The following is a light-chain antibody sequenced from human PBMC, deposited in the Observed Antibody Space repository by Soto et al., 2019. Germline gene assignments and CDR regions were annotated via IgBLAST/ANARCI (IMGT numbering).Light chain of an antibody. V-gene: IGLV2-8*01. CDR1: SSDVGAYDY. Sequence: QSALTQPPSASGSPGQSVTISCTGTSSDVGAYDYVSWFQQHPGKAPKLIIYQVTKRPSGVPDRFSGSKSCNTASLTVSGLQAEDEADYFCSSYVVSYNWVFGGGTKLTVL. CDR2: QVT. J-gene: IGLJ3*02. CDR3: SSYVVSYNWV.